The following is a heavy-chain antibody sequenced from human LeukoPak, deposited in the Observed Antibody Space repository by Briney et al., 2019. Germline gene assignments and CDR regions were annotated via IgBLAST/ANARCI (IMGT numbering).Heavy chain of an antibody. J-gene: IGHJ4*02. Sequence: SETLSLTCTVSGGSISSSSYYWGWIRQPPGKGLEWIGSIYYSGSTYYNPSLKSRVTISVDTSKSQFSLKLSSVTAADTAVYYCASYGSGSSRSFDYWGQGTLVTVSS. CDR3: ASYGSGSSRSFDY. D-gene: IGHD3-10*01. CDR1: GGSISSSSYY. CDR2: IYYSGST. V-gene: IGHV4-39*01.